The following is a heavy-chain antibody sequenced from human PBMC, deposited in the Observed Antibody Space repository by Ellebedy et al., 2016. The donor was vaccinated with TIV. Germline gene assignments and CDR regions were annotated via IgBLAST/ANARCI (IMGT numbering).Heavy chain of an antibody. CDR1: EFPFSSYS. D-gene: IGHD6-13*01. CDR2: ISSDGSNK. J-gene: IGHJ6*03. Sequence: GGSLRLSXAASEFPFSSYSMHWVRQAPGKGLEWVAVISSDGSNKYYADSVKGRFTISRDNSKKMLFLQTNSLRADDTAVYYCARDSVYSTSWYHYYYSMDVWGKGTTVTVSS. V-gene: IGHV3-30*14. CDR3: ARDSVYSTSWYHYYYSMDV.